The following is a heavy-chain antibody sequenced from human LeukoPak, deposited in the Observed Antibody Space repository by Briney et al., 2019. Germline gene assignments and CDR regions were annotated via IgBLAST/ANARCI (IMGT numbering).Heavy chain of an antibody. V-gene: IGHV4-39*07. CDR2: IYSSGST. J-gene: IGHJ3*02. Sequence: SETLSLTCSVSGASISSGSNYWGWIRQPPGKTLEWIGSIYSSGSTYYNPSLKSRVTIIIDTPKNHFSLTLSSVTAADTAVYYCARGFYVEKNACVFDMWGQGTMVTVSS. CDR3: ARGFYVEKNACVFDM. CDR1: GASISSGSNY. D-gene: IGHD3-16*01.